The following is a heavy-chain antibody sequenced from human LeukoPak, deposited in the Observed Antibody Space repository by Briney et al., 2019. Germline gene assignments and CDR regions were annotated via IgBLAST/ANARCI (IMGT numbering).Heavy chain of an antibody. CDR2: INPNSGGT. V-gene: IGHV1-2*06. J-gene: IGHJ4*02. CDR3: ARAYNDSSGYYPDY. D-gene: IGHD3-22*01. CDR1: GYTFTGYY. Sequence: ASVKVSCKASGYTFTGYYMHWVRQAPGQGLEWMGRINPNSGGTNYAQKFQGRVTMTRDTSISTAYMELSRLRSDDTAVYYCARAYNDSSGYYPDYWGQGTLVTVPS.